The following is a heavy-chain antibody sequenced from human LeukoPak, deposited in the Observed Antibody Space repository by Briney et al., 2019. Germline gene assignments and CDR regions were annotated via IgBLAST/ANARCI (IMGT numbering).Heavy chain of an antibody. CDR2: ISYDGSNK. CDR3: ARTPADGSGWYGDYFDY. J-gene: IGHJ4*02. Sequence: PGGSLRLSCAASGFTFSSYAMHWVRQAPGKGLEWVAVISYDGSNKYYADSVKGRFTISRDNSKNTLYLQMNSLRAEDTAVYYCARTPADGSGWYGDYFDYWGQGTLVTVSS. D-gene: IGHD6-19*01. CDR1: GFTFSSYA. V-gene: IGHV3-30-3*01.